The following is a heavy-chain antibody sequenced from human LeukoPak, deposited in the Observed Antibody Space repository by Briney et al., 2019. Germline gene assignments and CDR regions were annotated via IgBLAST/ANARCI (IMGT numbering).Heavy chain of an antibody. CDR3: ARRIGSPIGSELGQNWFDP. CDR1: GYIFRNYG. V-gene: IGHV1-18*01. Sequence: ASVKVSCKASGYIFRNYGINWVRQAPGKGLEWMGWTSAHSGDTNYAQKLQGRVTMTTDTSTSTAYMELRSLRSDDTAVYYCARRIGSPIGSELGQNWFDPWGQGTLVTVSS. J-gene: IGHJ5*02. CDR2: TSAHSGDT. D-gene: IGHD2-15*01.